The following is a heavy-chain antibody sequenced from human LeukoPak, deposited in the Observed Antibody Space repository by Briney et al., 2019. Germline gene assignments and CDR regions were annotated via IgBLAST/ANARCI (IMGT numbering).Heavy chain of an antibody. CDR3: ARFRIAVAGYVVYFDY. V-gene: IGHV3-30*04. J-gene: IGHJ4*02. D-gene: IGHD6-19*01. CDR1: GFTFSSYA. Sequence: PGGSLRLSCAASGFTFSSYAMHWVRQAPGKGLEWVAVISYDGSNKYYADSVKGRFTISRDNSKNTLYLQMNSLRAEDTAVYYCARFRIAVAGYVVYFDYWGQGTLVTVSS. CDR2: ISYDGSNK.